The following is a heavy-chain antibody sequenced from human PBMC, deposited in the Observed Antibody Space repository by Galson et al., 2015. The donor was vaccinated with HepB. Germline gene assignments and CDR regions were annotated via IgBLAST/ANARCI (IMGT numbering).Heavy chain of an antibody. CDR3: ARLWLDLGGSIYGMDV. CDR2: IYYSGST. Sequence: TLSLTCTVSGGSISSGGYYWSWIRQHPGKGLEWIGYIYYSGSTYYNPSLKSRVTISVDTSKNQFSLKLSSVTAADTAVYYCARLWLDLGGSIYGMDVWGQGTTVTVSS. V-gene: IGHV4-31*03. CDR1: GGSISSGGYY. J-gene: IGHJ6*02. D-gene: IGHD5-24*01.